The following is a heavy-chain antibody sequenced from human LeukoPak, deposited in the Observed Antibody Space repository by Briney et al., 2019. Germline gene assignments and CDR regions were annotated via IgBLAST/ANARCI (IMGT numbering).Heavy chain of an antibody. D-gene: IGHD3-22*01. CDR2: ITSDGSST. Sequence: GGSLRLSCAASGFTFSTYWVHWVRQAPGKGLTWVSRITSDGSSTSYADSVKGRFTISRDNTKNTLYLQMKSLRAEDTAVYYCARAVRTYDSSGDYLDAFDIWGQGTMVTVSS. V-gene: IGHV3-74*01. CDR1: GFTFSTYW. CDR3: ARAVRTYDSSGDYLDAFDI. J-gene: IGHJ3*02.